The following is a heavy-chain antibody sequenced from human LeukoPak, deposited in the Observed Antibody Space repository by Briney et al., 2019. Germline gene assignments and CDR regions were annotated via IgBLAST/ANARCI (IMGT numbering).Heavy chain of an antibody. V-gene: IGHV4-61*02. CDR1: GGSISSGSYY. J-gene: IGHJ3*02. CDR3: ASDWYYYDSSGYRGWAFDI. Sequence: SETLSLTCTVSGGSISSGSYYWSWIRQPAGKGLEWIGRIYTSGSTNYNPSLKSRVTISVDTSKNQFSLKLSSVTAADTAVYYCASDWYYYDSSGYRGWAFDIWGQGTMVTVSS. D-gene: IGHD3-22*01. CDR2: IYTSGST.